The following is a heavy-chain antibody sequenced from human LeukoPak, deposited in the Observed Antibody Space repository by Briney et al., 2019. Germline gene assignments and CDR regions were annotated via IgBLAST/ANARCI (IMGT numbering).Heavy chain of an antibody. CDR3: AKDIGGGSGWYSPGDY. J-gene: IGHJ4*02. CDR2: ISWDGGST. V-gene: IGHV3-43D*03. CDR1: GFTFDDYA. Sequence: QAGGSLRLSCAASGFTFDDYAMHWVRHAPGKGLEWVSLISWDGGSTYYADSVKGRFTISRDNSKNSLYLQMNSLRAEDTALYYCAKDIGGGSGWYSPGDYWGQGTLVTVSS. D-gene: IGHD6-19*01.